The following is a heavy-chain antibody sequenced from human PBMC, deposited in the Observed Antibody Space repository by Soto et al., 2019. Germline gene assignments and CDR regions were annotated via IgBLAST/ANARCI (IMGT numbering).Heavy chain of an antibody. D-gene: IGHD2-2*01. Sequence: GASVKVSCKASGYTCTSYGISWVRQAPGQGLEWMGWISAYNGNTNYAQKLQGRVTMTTDTSTSTAYMELRSLKSDDTAVYYCARGGFCSSTSCYEYRYYYYGMDVWGQGTTVT. CDR1: GYTCTSYG. CDR3: ARGGFCSSTSCYEYRYYYYGMDV. CDR2: ISAYNGNT. V-gene: IGHV1-18*01. J-gene: IGHJ6*02.